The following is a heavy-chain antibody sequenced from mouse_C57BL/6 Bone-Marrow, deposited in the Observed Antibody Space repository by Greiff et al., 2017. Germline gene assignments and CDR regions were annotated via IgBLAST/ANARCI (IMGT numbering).Heavy chain of an antibody. V-gene: IGHV1-50*01. CDR2: IDPSDSYT. Sequence: QVQLQQPGAKLVKPGASVKLSCKASGYTFTSYWMQWVKQRPGQGLEWIGEIDPSDSYTNYNQKFKGKATLTVDTSSSTAYMQLSSLTSEDSAVYYCARDTTTVVANFDYWGQGTTLTVSS. CDR1: GYTFTSYW. CDR3: ARDTTTVVANFDY. J-gene: IGHJ2*01. D-gene: IGHD1-1*01.